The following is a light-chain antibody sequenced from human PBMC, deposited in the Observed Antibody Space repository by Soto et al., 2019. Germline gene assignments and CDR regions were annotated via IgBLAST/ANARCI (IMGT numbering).Light chain of an antibody. CDR3: CSYAGSSTPYV. J-gene: IGLJ1*01. Sequence: HSVLTQPGSESGSPGQSVTISCTGTSSDVGSYNLVSWYQQHPGKAPKLMIYEGSKRPSGVSNRFSGSKSGNTASLTISGLQAEDEADYYCCSYAGSSTPYVFGTGTKVTVL. V-gene: IGLV2-23*01. CDR1: SSDVGSYNL. CDR2: EGS.